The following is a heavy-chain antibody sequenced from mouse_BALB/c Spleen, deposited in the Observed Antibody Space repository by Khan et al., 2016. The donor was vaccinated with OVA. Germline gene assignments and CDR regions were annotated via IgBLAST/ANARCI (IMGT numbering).Heavy chain of an antibody. J-gene: IGHJ4*01. CDR1: GYTFTNYW. CDR2: IHPGSGNT. Sequence: QVQLQQSGAELVRPGTSVKMSCKAVGYTFTNYWIGWIKQRPGHGLEWIGDIHPGSGNTNYNEKFKGKATLTADTSSSTAYMEFSSLTSEDSAIYYCARPYYYGSTYDTMDAWGQGTSITVSS. V-gene: IGHV1-63*02. D-gene: IGHD1-1*01. CDR3: ARPYYYGSTYDTMDA.